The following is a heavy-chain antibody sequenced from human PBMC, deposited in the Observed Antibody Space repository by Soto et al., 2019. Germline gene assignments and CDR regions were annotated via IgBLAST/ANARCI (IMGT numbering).Heavy chain of an antibody. CDR2: IIPIFGTA. J-gene: IGHJ6*02. CDR1: GGTFSSYA. D-gene: IGHD6-13*01. Sequence: VKVSCKASGGTFSSYAISWVRQAPGQGLEWMGGIIPIFGTANYAQKFQGRVTITADKSTSTAYMELSSLRSEDTAVYYCARDRDSSTFGVGYYYYGMDVWGQGTTVTVSS. V-gene: IGHV1-69*06. CDR3: ARDRDSSTFGVGYYYYGMDV.